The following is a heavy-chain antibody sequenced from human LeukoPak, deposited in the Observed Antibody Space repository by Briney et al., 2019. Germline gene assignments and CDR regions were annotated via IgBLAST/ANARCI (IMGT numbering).Heavy chain of an antibody. Sequence: PGRSLRLSCAASGFTFSSYGMHWVRQAPGKGLEWVAFIRYDGSNKYYADSVKGRFTISRDNSKNTLYLQMNSLRAEDTAVYYCAKYAAAGMGGDAFDIWGQGTMVTVSS. CDR1: GFTFSSYG. V-gene: IGHV3-30*02. D-gene: IGHD6-13*01. J-gene: IGHJ3*02. CDR2: IRYDGSNK. CDR3: AKYAAAGMGGDAFDI.